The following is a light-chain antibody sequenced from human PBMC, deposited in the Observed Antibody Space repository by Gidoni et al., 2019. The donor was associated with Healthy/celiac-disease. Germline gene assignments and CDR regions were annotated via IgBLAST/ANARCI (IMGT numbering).Light chain of an antibody. V-gene: IGKV3-11*01. Sequence: EIVLTQSPATLSLSPGERATLSSRASQSVSSYLAWYQQKPGQAPRPLIYDASNRATGIPARFSGSGSGTDFTLTISRLEPEDFAVYYCQQRSNWPGTFGQGTKLEIK. CDR1: QSVSSY. J-gene: IGKJ2*01. CDR2: DAS. CDR3: QQRSNWPGT.